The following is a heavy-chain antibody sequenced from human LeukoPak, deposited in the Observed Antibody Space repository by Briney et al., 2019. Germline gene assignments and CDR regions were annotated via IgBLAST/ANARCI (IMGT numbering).Heavy chain of an antibody. CDR2: ISGSGGST. J-gene: IGHJ4*02. D-gene: IGHD3-22*01. Sequence: GGSLRLSCAAAGFTFSSYAMSWVRPAPGKGREWVSAISGSGGSTYYAGSGKGRFTISRDNSKNTLYLQMTSLRAEDTAVYYCAKDLSGYFPTYYFDYWGQGTLVTASS. V-gene: IGHV3-23*01. CDR1: GFTFSSYA. CDR3: AKDLSGYFPTYYFDY.